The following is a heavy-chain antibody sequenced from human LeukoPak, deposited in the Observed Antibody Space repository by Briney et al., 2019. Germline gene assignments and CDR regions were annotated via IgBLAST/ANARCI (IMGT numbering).Heavy chain of an antibody. V-gene: IGHV3-23*01. CDR2: ISGSGGST. Sequence: GGSLRLSCAASGFTFSSYAMSWVRQAPGKGVEGVSAISGSGGSTYYADSVRGGFTISRDNSKTTLYLQMNSLRAEDTAVYYCAKEPGIAARRTYFDYWGQGTLVTVSS. CDR3: AKEPGIAARRTYFDY. D-gene: IGHD6-6*01. J-gene: IGHJ4*02. CDR1: GFTFSSYA.